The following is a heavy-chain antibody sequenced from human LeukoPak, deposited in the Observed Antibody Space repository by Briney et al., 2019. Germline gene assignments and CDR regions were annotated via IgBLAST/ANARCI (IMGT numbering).Heavy chain of an antibody. Sequence: SETLSLTCTVSGGSISGYYWSWIRQPPGKGLEWIGYIYYSGSTSYNPSLKSRVTISVDTSKNQFSLRLRPATAADTAVYYCAGSRKRYYYMDVWGKGTTVTISS. D-gene: IGHD1-1*01. CDR3: AGSRKRYYYMDV. J-gene: IGHJ6*03. CDR1: GGSISGYY. V-gene: IGHV4-59*01. CDR2: IYYSGST.